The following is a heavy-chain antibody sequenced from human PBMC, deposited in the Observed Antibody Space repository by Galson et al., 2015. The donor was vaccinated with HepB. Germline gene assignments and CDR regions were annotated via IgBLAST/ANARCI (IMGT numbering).Heavy chain of an antibody. D-gene: IGHD4-23*01. CDR1: GFSLTTSGVC. CDR3: ARIPLYGGDMYY. CDR2: IDWDEDK. J-gene: IGHJ4*02. V-gene: IGHV2-70*11. Sequence: AMVKPTQTLTLTCTFSGFSLTTSGVCVNWIHQPPGKALEWLAGIDWDEDKYYSTALKTRLTISKDTSKNQVVLTVTNMDPVDTATYFCARIPLYGGDMYYCGQGTLVTVSS.